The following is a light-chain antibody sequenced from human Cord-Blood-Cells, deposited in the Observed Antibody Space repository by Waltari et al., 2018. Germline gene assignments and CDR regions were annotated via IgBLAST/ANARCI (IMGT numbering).Light chain of an antibody. CDR1: SSDVGGYNY. CDR2: DVS. V-gene: IGLV2-14*01. Sequence: QSALTQPASVSGSPGQSLPISCTGTSSDVGGYNYVSCYQQHPGKAPKLMIYDVSNRPSGVSNRFSGSKSGNTASLTISGLQAEDEADYYCSSYTSSSTYVFGTGTKVTVL. CDR3: SSYTSSSTYV. J-gene: IGLJ1*01.